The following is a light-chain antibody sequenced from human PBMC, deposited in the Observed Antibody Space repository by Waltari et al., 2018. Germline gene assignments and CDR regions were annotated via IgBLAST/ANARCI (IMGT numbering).Light chain of an antibody. J-gene: IGKJ2*01. CDR1: QSLVHSDGNTH. Sequence: DVVMTQSPLSLSVTLGQAASISCKSSQSLVHSDGNTHLNWFHQRPGQSPRRLIYRVSNRDSGVPDRFSGSGSGTDFTLKINKVEAGDVGIYYCMQGTHWPYTFGQGTKLDIK. CDR2: RVS. V-gene: IGKV2-30*02. CDR3: MQGTHWPYT.